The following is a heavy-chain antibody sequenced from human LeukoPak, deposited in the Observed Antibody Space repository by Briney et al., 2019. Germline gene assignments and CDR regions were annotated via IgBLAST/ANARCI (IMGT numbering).Heavy chain of an antibody. CDR3: ARLSPGSGWFDP. D-gene: IGHD6-19*01. Sequence: GGSLRLSCAASGFTFSSYSMNWVRQAPGKGLEWVSSISSSSSYIYCADSVKGRFTISRDNAKNSLYLQMNSLRAEDTAVYYCARLSPGSGWFDPWGQGTLVTVSS. CDR1: GFTFSSYS. J-gene: IGHJ5*02. CDR2: ISSSSSYI. V-gene: IGHV3-21*01.